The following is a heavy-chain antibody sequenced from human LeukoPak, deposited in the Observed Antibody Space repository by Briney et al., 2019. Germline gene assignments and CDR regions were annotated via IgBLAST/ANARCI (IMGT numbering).Heavy chain of an antibody. CDR1: GGTFSSYG. D-gene: IGHD3-22*01. CDR3: ARSRYYYDSSAYSGLDY. J-gene: IGHJ4*02. Sequence: PLASVKVSCKASGGTFSSYGISWVRQVPGQGLEWMGWINVYNGKTNYAQRLQDRVTMTTDTSTSTAYMELRSLTSDDTAVYYCARSRYYYDSSAYSGLDYWGQGTLVTVSS. V-gene: IGHV1-18*01. CDR2: INVYNGKT.